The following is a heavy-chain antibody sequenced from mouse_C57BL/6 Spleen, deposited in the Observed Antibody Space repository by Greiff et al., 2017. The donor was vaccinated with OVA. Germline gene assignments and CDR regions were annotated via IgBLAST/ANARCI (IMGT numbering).Heavy chain of an antibody. CDR1: GYTFTSYW. Sequence: VQLQQPGAELVKPGASVKVSCKASGYTFTSYWMHWVKQRPGQGLEWIGRIHPSDSDTNYNQKFKGKATLTVDKSSSTAYMQLSSLTSEDSAVYYCARSITTVVAYWYFDVWGTGTTVTVSS. J-gene: IGHJ1*03. CDR3: ARSITTVVAYWYFDV. D-gene: IGHD1-1*01. V-gene: IGHV1-74*01. CDR2: IHPSDSDT.